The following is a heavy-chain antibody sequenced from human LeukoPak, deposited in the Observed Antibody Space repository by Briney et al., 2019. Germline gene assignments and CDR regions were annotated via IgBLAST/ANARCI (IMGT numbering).Heavy chain of an antibody. J-gene: IGHJ4*02. CDR2: INHSGST. D-gene: IGHD1-26*01. CDR3: ARGRGSESYHAY. V-gene: IGHV4-34*01. CDR1: GGSFSGYY. Sequence: SETLSLTCAVYGGSFSGYYWSWIRQPPGKGLEWIGEINHSGSTNYNPSLKSRVTISVDTSKNQFSLKLSSVAAADTAVYYCARGRGSESYHAYWGQGTLVTVSS.